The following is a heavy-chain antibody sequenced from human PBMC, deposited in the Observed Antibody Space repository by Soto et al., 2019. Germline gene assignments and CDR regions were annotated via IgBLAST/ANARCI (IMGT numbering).Heavy chain of an antibody. Sequence: QVQLQESGPGLVKPSQTLSLTCTVSGGSISSGDYYWSWIRQPPGKGLEWIGYIYYSGSTYYNPSLKSRVTISVDTSKNQFSLKLSSVTAADTAVYDCARDVLEAAAGTGYYYYGMDVWGQGTTVTVSS. CDR1: GGSISSGDYY. CDR2: IYYSGST. J-gene: IGHJ6*02. D-gene: IGHD6-13*01. CDR3: ARDVLEAAAGTGYYYYGMDV. V-gene: IGHV4-30-4*01.